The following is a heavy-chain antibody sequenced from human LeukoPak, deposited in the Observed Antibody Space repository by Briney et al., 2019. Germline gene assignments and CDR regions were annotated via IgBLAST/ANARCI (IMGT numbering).Heavy chain of an antibody. Sequence: GGSLRLSCVAPGLTVSSYSMNWVRQAPGKGLEWVSYISSSSSTIYYADSVKGRFTISRDNAKNSLDLQINSLRDEDTAVYYCARARASGRSGFDYWGQGTLVTVSS. CDR1: GLTVSSYS. D-gene: IGHD2-15*01. V-gene: IGHV3-48*02. J-gene: IGHJ4*02. CDR2: ISSSSSTI. CDR3: ARARASGRSGFDY.